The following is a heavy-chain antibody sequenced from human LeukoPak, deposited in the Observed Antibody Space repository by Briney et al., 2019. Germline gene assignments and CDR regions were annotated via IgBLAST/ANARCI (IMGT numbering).Heavy chain of an antibody. CDR3: ARGGRGYSSGWPDWYFDL. D-gene: IGHD6-19*01. V-gene: IGHV3-13*05. CDR1: GFTFSSYG. Sequence: PGRSLRLSCAASGFTFSSYGMHWVRQATGKGLEWVSAIGTAGDPYYPGSVKGRFTISRENAKNSLYLQMNSLRAGDTAVYYCARGGRGYSSGWPDWYFDLWGRGTLVTVSS. J-gene: IGHJ2*01. CDR2: IGTAGDP.